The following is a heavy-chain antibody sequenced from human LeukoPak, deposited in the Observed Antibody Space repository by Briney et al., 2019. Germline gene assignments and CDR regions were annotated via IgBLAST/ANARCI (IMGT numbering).Heavy chain of an antibody. Sequence: GGSLRLSCAASGFTVSSNYMSWVRQAPGKGLEWVSVIYSGGSTYYADSVKGRFTISRDNSKNTLYLQVNSLRAEDTAVYYCARDPSYGSSWLPRDWGQGTLVTVSS. D-gene: IGHD6-13*01. CDR3: ARDPSYGSSWLPRD. CDR1: GFTVSSNY. V-gene: IGHV3-66*01. J-gene: IGHJ4*02. CDR2: IYSGGST.